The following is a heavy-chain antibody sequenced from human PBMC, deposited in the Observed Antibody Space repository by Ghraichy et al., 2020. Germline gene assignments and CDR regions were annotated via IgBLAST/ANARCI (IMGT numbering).Heavy chain of an antibody. CDR1: GGSFSGYY. J-gene: IGHJ4*02. Sequence: SETLSLTCSDSGGSFSGYYWGWIRQPPERGLEWIGEINHRGATDYNPSLKSRVTMSLDTSKRQLSLKLSSVTAADTATYYCARAVSSYTSGWYGYWGQGVLVTVSS. D-gene: IGHD6-19*01. CDR2: INHRGAT. CDR3: ARAVSSYTSGWYGY. V-gene: IGHV4-34*01.